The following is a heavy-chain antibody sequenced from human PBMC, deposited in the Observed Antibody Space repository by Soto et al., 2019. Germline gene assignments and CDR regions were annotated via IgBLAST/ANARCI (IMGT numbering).Heavy chain of an antibody. J-gene: IGHJ4*02. CDR3: ARVPRGLNDSSGSPPGDY. V-gene: IGHV4-31*03. D-gene: IGHD3-22*01. CDR2: IYYSGST. Sequence: SETLSLTCTVSGASISSNPYYWSWIRQHPGTGLEWIGYIYYSGSTYYNPSLRSRVTISVDTSKNQFSLKLSSVTAADTAVYYCARVPRGLNDSSGSPPGDYWGQGTLVTVSS. CDR1: GASISSNPYY.